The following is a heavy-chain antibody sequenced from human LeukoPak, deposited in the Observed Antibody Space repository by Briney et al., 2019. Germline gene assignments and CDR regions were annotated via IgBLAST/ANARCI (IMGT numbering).Heavy chain of an antibody. Sequence: GGSLRLSCAASGFTFSSYAMSWVRQAPGKGLEWVSAISGSGGSTHYADSVKGRFTISRDNSKNTLYLQMNSLRAEDTAVYYCAKVSRFLEWYTLDYWGQGTLVTVSS. CDR3: AKVSRFLEWYTLDY. D-gene: IGHD3-3*01. J-gene: IGHJ4*02. V-gene: IGHV3-23*01. CDR2: ISGSGGST. CDR1: GFTFSSYA.